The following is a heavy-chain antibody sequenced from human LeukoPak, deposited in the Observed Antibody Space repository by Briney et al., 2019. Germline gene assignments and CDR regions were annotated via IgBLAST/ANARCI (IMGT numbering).Heavy chain of an antibody. J-gene: IGHJ4*02. V-gene: IGHV4-59*01. Sequence: PSETLSLTCTVSGGSISSYYWSGIRQPPGKGLEWIGYIYYSGSTNYNPSLKSRVTISVDTSKNQFSLKLSSVTAADTAVYYCARGLYDFWSGPLFDYWGQGTLVTVSS. CDR1: GGSISSYY. CDR3: ARGLYDFWSGPLFDY. D-gene: IGHD3-3*01. CDR2: IYYSGST.